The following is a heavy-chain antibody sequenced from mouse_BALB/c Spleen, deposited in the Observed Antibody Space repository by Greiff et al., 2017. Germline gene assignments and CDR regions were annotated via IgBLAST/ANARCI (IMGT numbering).Heavy chain of an antibody. J-gene: IGHJ2*01. CDR2: ISSGSSTI. Sequence: EVQRVESGGGLVQPGGSRKLSCAASGFTFSSFGMHWVRQAPEKGLEWVAYISSGSSTIYYADTVKGRFTISRDNPKNTLFLQMTSLRSEDTAMYYCARSSWGDYWGQGTTLTVSS. V-gene: IGHV5-17*02. CDR1: GFTFSSFG. CDR3: ARSSWGDY.